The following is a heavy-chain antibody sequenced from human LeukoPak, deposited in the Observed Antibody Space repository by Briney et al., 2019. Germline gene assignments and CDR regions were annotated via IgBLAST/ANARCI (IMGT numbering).Heavy chain of an antibody. CDR1: GYTFTGYY. Sequence: ASVKVSCKASGYTFTGYYMVWVRQAPGQGLECMGWISAYNGNTKYAQKLQGRVTMTTDTSTSTAYMELRSLRSDDTAVYYCARGATVPSPFDYWGQGTLVTVSS. CDR3: ARGATVPSPFDY. D-gene: IGHD4-17*01. J-gene: IGHJ4*02. CDR2: ISAYNGNT. V-gene: IGHV1-18*04.